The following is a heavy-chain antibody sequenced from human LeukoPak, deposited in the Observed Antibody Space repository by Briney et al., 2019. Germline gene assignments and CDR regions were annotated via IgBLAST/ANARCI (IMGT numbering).Heavy chain of an antibody. J-gene: IGHJ4*02. V-gene: IGHV3-23*01. D-gene: IGHD2-21*02. CDR3: AKDTTYCGTDCYSTYFDH. CDR2: ISGSGGST. CDR1: GFTFSSYA. Sequence: GGSLRLSCAASGFTFSSYAMSWVRQAPGKGLEWVSAISGSGGSTYYADSLKGRFTISRDNSQNTLCLQMSSLRAEDTAVYYCAKDTTYCGTDCYSTYFDHWGQGTLVTVSS.